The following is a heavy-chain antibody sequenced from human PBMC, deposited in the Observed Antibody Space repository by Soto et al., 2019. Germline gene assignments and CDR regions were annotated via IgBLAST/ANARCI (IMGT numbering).Heavy chain of an antibody. V-gene: IGHV2-5*02. CDR1: GFSLSTSGVG. Sequence: QITLKESGPTLVKPTQTLTLTCTFSGFSLSTSGVGVGWIRQPPGKALEWLALIYWDDDKRYSPSLKSRLTITKDTSKNQVVLTMTNMDPVDTATYYCAHSSTDDNSGYYWFDPWGQGTLVTVSS. J-gene: IGHJ5*02. D-gene: IGHD3-22*01. CDR2: IYWDDDK. CDR3: AHSSTDDNSGYYWFDP.